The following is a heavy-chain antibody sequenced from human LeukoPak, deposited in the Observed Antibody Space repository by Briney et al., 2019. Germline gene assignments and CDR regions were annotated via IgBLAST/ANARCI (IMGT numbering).Heavy chain of an antibody. J-gene: IGHJ4*02. V-gene: IGHV3-48*03. Sequence: RPGGSLRLSCAASGFTFSNYEMNWVRQAPGRGLEWVSYISTSGRTIYYADSVKGRFTISRDNAKNSLYLQMNSLRVEDTAVYYCARDFDLYCSGGRCYPSHFDYWGQGTLVTVSS. CDR1: GFTFSNYE. D-gene: IGHD2-15*01. CDR3: ARDFDLYCSGGRCYPSHFDY. CDR2: ISTSGRTI.